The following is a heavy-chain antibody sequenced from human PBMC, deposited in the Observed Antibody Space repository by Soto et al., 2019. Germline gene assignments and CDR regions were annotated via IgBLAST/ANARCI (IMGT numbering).Heavy chain of an antibody. J-gene: IGHJ4*02. D-gene: IGHD2-2*01. CDR2: IKSKTDGGTT. CDR1: SVSNAW. CDR3: TISLDSSTFDY. V-gene: IGHV3-15*07. Sequence: SVSNAWMNWVRQAPGKGLEWVGRIKSKTDGGTTDYAAPVKGRFTISRDDSKNTLYLQMNSLKTEDTAVYYCTISLDSSTFDYWGQGTLVTVSS.